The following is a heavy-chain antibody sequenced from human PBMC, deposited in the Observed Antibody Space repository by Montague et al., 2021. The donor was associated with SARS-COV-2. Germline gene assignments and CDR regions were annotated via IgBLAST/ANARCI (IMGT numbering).Heavy chain of an antibody. CDR2: IYWDDDK. J-gene: IGHJ5*02. CDR1: GFSLSTTGVG. D-gene: IGHD3-3*01. V-gene: IGHV2-5*02. Sequence: PALVKPTQTLTLTCTFSGFSLSTTGVGVGWIRQPPGKALEWLALIYWDDDKRYSPSLKTRLAITKDTSKNQVVLTMTNMDPVDTATYYCANRRDIYDFWSGYYTGQKYDAFNCFDPWGQGTLVTVSS. CDR3: ANRRDIYDFWSGYYTGQKYDAFNCFDP.